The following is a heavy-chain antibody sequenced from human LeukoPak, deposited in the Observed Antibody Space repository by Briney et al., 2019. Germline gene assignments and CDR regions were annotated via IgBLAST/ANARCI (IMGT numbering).Heavy chain of an antibody. CDR2: ISYDGSNK. Sequence: GRSLRLSCAASGFTFSSYGMHWVRQAPGKGLEWVAVISYDGSNKYYADSVKGRFTISRDNSKNTLYLQMNSLRAEDTAVYYCARDDVTMIVVVIRRADYYGMDVWGQGTTVTVSS. D-gene: IGHD3-22*01. V-gene: IGHV3-30*03. CDR1: GFTFSSYG. J-gene: IGHJ6*02. CDR3: ARDDVTMIVVVIRRADYYGMDV.